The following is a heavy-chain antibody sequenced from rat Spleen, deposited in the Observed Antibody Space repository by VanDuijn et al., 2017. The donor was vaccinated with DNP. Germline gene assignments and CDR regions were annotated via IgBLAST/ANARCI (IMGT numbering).Heavy chain of an antibody. Sequence: EVLLVESDGGLVQPGRSLKLSCAVSGFTFSDYYMAWVRQAPAKGLEWVASITNTGDSTYYSDSVKGRFSISRDNAKSTLYLQMNNLRSEDTAMYYCSSGGPNMVQGNWFAYWGQGTLVTVSS. CDR3: SSGGPNMVQGNWFAY. J-gene: IGHJ3*01. CDR1: GFTFSDYY. CDR2: ITNTGDST. V-gene: IGHV5-20*01. D-gene: IGHD1-11*01.